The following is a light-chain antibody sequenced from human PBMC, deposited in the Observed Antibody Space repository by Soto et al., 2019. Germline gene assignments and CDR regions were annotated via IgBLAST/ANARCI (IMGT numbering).Light chain of an antibody. CDR1: SSNIGGNS. V-gene: IGLV1-40*01. J-gene: IGLJ1*01. CDR2: GNN. Sequence: QSVMTQPPSVSAAPGQRVTISCSGSSSNIGGNSVSWYQQLPGTAPKLLIYGNNNRPSGVPDRFSGSGSNSGTSASLAITGLQAEDEADYYCQSFDSSLNGYVFGSGTKVTVL. CDR3: QSFDSSLNGYV.